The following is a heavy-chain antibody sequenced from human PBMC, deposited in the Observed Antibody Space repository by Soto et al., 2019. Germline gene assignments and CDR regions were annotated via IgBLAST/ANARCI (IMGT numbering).Heavy chain of an antibody. CDR3: ARDSSRRGYSYGRFDY. CDR1: GYTFTSYY. J-gene: IGHJ4*02. V-gene: IGHV1-46*01. CDR2: INPSGGST. Sequence: GASVKVSCKASGYTFTSYYMHWVRQAPGQGLEWMGIINPSGGSTSYAQKFQGRVTMTRDTSTSTVYMELSSLRSEDTAVYYCARDSSRRGYSYGRFDYWGQGTLVTVS. D-gene: IGHD5-18*01.